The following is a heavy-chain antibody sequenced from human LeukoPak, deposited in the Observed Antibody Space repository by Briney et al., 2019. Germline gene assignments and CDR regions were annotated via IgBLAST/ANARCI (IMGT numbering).Heavy chain of an antibody. CDR3: AKDSNDYGDYNYFDF. D-gene: IGHD4-17*01. Sequence: GGSLKLSCAAPGLTFTGGHIHWVRQAPGKGLECVALIWYAGSKTYYADSVKGRFTVSRDDSKNTLYLQMSSLRAEDTAVYYCAKDSNDYGDYNYFDFWGQGTLVTVSS. CDR1: GLTFTGGH. V-gene: IGHV3-33*06. J-gene: IGHJ4*02. CDR2: IWYAGSKT.